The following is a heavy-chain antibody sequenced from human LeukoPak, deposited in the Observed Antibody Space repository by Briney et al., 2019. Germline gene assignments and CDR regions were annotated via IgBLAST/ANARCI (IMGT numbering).Heavy chain of an antibody. J-gene: IGHJ6*03. D-gene: IGHD3-16*01. V-gene: IGHV4-34*01. Sequence: SETLSLTCAVYGGSFSGYYWSWIRQPPGKGLEWIGEINHSGSTNYNPSLKSRVTISVDTSKNQFSLKLSSVTAADTAVYYFATRGQSGHHYYYMDVWGKGTTVTVSS. CDR2: INHSGST. CDR3: ATRGQSGHHYYYMDV. CDR1: GGSFSGYY.